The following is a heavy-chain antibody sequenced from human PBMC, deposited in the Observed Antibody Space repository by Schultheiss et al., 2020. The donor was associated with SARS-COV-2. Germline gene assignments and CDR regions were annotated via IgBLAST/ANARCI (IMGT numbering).Heavy chain of an antibody. J-gene: IGHJ5*02. CDR2: IYYSGST. V-gene: IGHV4-59*01. Sequence: SEPLSLTCTVSGGSISSYYWGWIRQPPGKGLEWIGYIYYSGSTNYNPSLKSRVTISVDTSKNQISLKLSSVTAADTAVYYCARVQAYSSSWYGGWFDHWGQGTLVTVSS. CDR3: ARVQAYSSSWYGGWFDH. CDR1: GGSISSYY. D-gene: IGHD6-13*01.